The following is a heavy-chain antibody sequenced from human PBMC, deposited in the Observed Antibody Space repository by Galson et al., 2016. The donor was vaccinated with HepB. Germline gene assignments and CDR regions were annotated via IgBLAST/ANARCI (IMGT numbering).Heavy chain of an antibody. CDR3: GRERWIPARRASYFHY. CDR2: IKRDGSER. Sequence: SLRLSCAASGFTFSSFGMNWVRQAPGKGLEWVASIKRDGSERYYTDSVKGRFTISRDHSKNSLLLQMDSLRAEDTAVYFCGRERWIPARRASYFHYWGQGILVTVSS. V-gene: IGHV3-7*01. J-gene: IGHJ4*02. D-gene: IGHD5-18*01. CDR1: GFTFSSFG.